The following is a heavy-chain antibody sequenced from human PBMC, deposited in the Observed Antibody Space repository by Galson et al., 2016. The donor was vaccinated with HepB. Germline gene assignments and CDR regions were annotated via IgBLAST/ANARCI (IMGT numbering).Heavy chain of an antibody. CDR1: SDSY. CDR2: ISSSGTYT. V-gene: IGHV3-11*06. D-gene: IGHD1-26*01. Sequence: SLRLSCAGFSDSYMSWIRQAPGKGLEWVSFISSSGTYTKYADSVKGRCTISRDNAKNSLYLQMNSLRVEDTAVYYCARGSQPPQWQLGGYFDSWGQGTLVTVSS. CDR3: ARGSQPPQWQLGGYFDS. J-gene: IGHJ4*02.